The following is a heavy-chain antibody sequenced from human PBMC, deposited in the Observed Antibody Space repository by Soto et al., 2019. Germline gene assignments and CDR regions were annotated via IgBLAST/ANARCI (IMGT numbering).Heavy chain of an antibody. Sequence: PGESLKISCKGSGYSFTSYCIAWVRQMPGKGLEWMGIIWPDDSDTRYSPSFQGQVTISADKSISTAYLQWSSLKASDTATYYCARARGYSYGHNWFDPWGPGTLVTGSS. CDR3: ARARGYSYGHNWFDP. D-gene: IGHD5-18*01. CDR2: IWPDDSDT. V-gene: IGHV5-51*01. CDR1: GYSFTSYC. J-gene: IGHJ5*02.